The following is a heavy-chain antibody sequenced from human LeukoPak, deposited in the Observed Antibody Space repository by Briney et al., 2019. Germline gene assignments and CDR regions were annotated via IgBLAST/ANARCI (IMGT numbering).Heavy chain of an antibody. D-gene: IGHD2-15*01. CDR1: GFTFSSYS. CDR2: ISSSSSNI. Sequence: GGSLRLSCAASGFTFSSYSMNWVRQAPGKGLEWVSSISSSSSNIYYADSVKGRFTISRDNSKNTLYLQMNRLRAEDTAVYYCAKNGDRGAFCSGGTCYPYYYYYMDVWGKGTTVTISS. J-gene: IGHJ6*03. V-gene: IGHV3-21*04. CDR3: AKNGDRGAFCSGGTCYPYYYYYMDV.